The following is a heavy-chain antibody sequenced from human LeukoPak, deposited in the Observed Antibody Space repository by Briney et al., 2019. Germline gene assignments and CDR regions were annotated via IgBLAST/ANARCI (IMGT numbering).Heavy chain of an antibody. CDR1: GGTFSSYA. D-gene: IGHD2-2*01. Sequence: ASVKVSCKASGGTFSSYAISWVRQAPGQGLEWMGRIIPILGIANYAQKFQGRVTITADKSTCTAYMELSSLRSEDTAVYYCARDPSDIVVVPAANEEMDWFDPWGQGTLVTVSS. CDR2: IIPILGIA. V-gene: IGHV1-69*04. CDR3: ARDPSDIVVVPAANEEMDWFDP. J-gene: IGHJ5*02.